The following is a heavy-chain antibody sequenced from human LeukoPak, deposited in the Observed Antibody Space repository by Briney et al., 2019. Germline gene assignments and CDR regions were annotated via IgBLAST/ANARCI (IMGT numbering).Heavy chain of an antibody. V-gene: IGHV3-33*01. J-gene: IGHJ6*02. CDR1: GFTFSSYG. CDR2: IWYDGSNK. Sequence: GGSLRLSCAASGFTFSSYGMHWVRQAPGKGLEWVAVIWYDGSNKYYVDSVKGRFTISRDNAKNSLYLQMNSLRAEDTAVYYCARDFKWELLINYYYYGMDVWGQGTTVTVSS. CDR3: ARDFKWELLINYYYYGMDV. D-gene: IGHD1-26*01.